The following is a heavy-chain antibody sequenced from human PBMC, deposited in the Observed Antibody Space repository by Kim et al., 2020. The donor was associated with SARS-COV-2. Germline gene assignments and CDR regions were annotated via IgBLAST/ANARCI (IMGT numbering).Heavy chain of an antibody. Sequence: GGSLRLSCAASGFTFSSYGMHWVRQAPGKGLEWVAVISYDGSNKYYADSVKGRFTISRDNSKNTLYLQMNSLRAEDTAVYYCAKIKQLVSALDWGQGTLVTVSS. CDR1: GFTFSSYG. J-gene: IGHJ4*02. D-gene: IGHD6-13*01. CDR2: ISYDGSNK. V-gene: IGHV3-30*18. CDR3: AKIKQLVSALD.